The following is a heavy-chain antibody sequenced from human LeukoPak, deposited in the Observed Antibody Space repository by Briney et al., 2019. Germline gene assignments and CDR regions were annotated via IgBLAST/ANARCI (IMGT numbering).Heavy chain of an antibody. V-gene: IGHV3-23*01. CDR2: ISGSGGST. CDR3: ARDRDYGDFTLDY. CDR1: GFTFSSYA. Sequence: GGSLRLSCVASGFTFSSYAMSWVRQAPGKGLEWVSGISGSGGSTYYADSVKGRFTISRDNAKNSLYLQMNSLRAEDTAVYYCARDRDYGDFTLDYWGQGTLVTVSS. J-gene: IGHJ4*02. D-gene: IGHD4-17*01.